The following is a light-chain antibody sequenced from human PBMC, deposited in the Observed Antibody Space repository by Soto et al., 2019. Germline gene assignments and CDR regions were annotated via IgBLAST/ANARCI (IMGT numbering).Light chain of an antibody. V-gene: IGLV4-69*01. CDR1: SGHSSYA. J-gene: IGLJ2*01. CDR3: QTWGTGTVV. Sequence: VVTQSPSASASLGASVKLTCTLSSGHSSYAIAWHQQQPEKGPRYLMRVNSDGRHIKGDGIPDRFSGSSSGAERYLTISSLQSEDEADYYCQTWGTGTVVFGGGTKLTVL. CDR2: VNSDGRH.